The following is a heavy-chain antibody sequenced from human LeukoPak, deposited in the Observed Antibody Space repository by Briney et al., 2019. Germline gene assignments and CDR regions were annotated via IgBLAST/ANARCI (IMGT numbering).Heavy chain of an antibody. CDR3: ARDLGFHDAFDI. V-gene: IGHV4-34*01. CDR2: INHSGST. CDR1: GGSFSGYY. J-gene: IGHJ3*02. D-gene: IGHD1-26*01. Sequence: SETLSLTCAVYGGSFSGYYWSWIRQPPGKGLEWIGEINHSGSTNYNPSLKSRVTISVDTSKNQFSLKLSSVTAADTAVYYCARDLGFHDAFDIWGQGTMVTVSS.